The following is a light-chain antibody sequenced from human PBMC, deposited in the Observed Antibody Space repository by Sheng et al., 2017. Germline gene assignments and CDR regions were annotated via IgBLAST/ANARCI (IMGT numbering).Light chain of an antibody. Sequence: ETVMTQSPDTLSVSPGERATLSCRASQNVSSYLAWYQQKPGQAPRLLIYGASTRATGIPARFSASGSGTDFTLTISSLEPEDFAVYYCQQRSSWVSFGGGTKVEIK. CDR3: QQRSSWVS. CDR2: GAS. V-gene: IGKV3-11*01. CDR1: QNVSSY. J-gene: IGKJ4*01.